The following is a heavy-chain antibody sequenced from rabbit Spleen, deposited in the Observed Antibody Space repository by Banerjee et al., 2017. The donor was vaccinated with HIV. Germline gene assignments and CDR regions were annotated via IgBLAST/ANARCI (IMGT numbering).Heavy chain of an antibody. J-gene: IGHJ4*01. CDR3: ARDLASVVGWNFNL. CDR1: GVSLNDKDV. D-gene: IGHD3-1*01. V-gene: IGHV1S45*01. CDR2: INAVTGKP. Sequence: EQLEESGGGLVKPEGSLTLTCKASGVSLNDKDVMCWVRQAPGKGLEWIACINAVTGKPVYASWAKGRFTISRTSSTTVTLQMTSLTAVDTATYFCARDLASVVGWNFNLWGPGTLVTVS.